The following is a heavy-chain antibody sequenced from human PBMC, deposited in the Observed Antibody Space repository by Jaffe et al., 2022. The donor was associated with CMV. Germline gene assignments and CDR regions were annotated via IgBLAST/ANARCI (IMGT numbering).Heavy chain of an antibody. J-gene: IGHJ6*02. CDR2: IYYSGTV. CDR1: GASMSSGGYY. CDR3: ARAPVGRQRGHYYAMDV. V-gene: IGHV4-31*03. Sequence: QVQLQESGPGLVKPSQTLSLTCTVSGASMSSGGYYWSWIRQRPGKGLEWIGYIYYSGTVSYNPSLRGRLSLSVDTSGNQFSLQLRSVTAADTAVYYCARAPVGRQRGHYYAMDVWGQGTTVTVSS. D-gene: IGHD6-25*01.